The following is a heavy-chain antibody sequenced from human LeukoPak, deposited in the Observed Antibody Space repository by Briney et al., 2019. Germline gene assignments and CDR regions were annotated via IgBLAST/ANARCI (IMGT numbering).Heavy chain of an antibody. V-gene: IGHV4-59*08. CDR1: GGSISSYY. D-gene: IGHD5-18*01. J-gene: IGHJ4*02. CDR3: AGDRRGYRCGSFDY. CDR2: IYYSGST. Sequence: PSETLSLTCTVSGGSISSYYWSWTRQPPGKGLEWIGYIYYSGSTNYNPSLKSRVTISVDTSKNQFSLKLSSVTAADTAVYYCAGDRRGYRCGSFDYWGQGTSVTVSS.